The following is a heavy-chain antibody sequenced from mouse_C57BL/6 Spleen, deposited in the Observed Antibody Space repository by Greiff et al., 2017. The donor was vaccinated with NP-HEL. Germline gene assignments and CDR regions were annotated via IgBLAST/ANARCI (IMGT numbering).Heavy chain of an antibody. D-gene: IGHD1-1*01. Sequence: VMLVESGAELARPGASVKLSCKASGYTFTSYGISWVKQRPGQGLEWIGEIYPRSGNTYYNEKFKGKATLTADKSSSTAYMELRSLTSEDSAVYFCAREEYYGSSYYAMDYWGQGTSVTVSS. J-gene: IGHJ4*01. CDR1: GYTFTSYG. V-gene: IGHV1-81*01. CDR3: AREEYYGSSYYAMDY. CDR2: IYPRSGNT.